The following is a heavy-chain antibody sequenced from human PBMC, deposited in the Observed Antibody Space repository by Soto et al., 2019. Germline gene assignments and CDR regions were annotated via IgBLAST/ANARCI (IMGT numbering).Heavy chain of an antibody. D-gene: IGHD5-18*01. CDR3: ARDLRHSYGYLEVDDY. CDR2: ISYDGSNK. Sequence: QVQLVESGGGVVQPGRSLRLSCAASGFTFSSYAMHWVRQAPGKGLEWVAVISYDGSNKYYADSEKGRFTISRDNSKNTLYLQMNSLRAEDTAVYYCARDLRHSYGYLEVDDYWGQGTLVTVSS. V-gene: IGHV3-30-3*01. J-gene: IGHJ4*02. CDR1: GFTFSSYA.